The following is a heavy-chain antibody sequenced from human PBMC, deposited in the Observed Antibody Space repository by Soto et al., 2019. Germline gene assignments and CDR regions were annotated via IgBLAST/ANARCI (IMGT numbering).Heavy chain of an antibody. D-gene: IGHD1-26*01. CDR1: GGSIRSGQHY. J-gene: IGHJ5*02. CDR3: ARWDGRWFDP. CDR2: IFYSGST. Sequence: PSETLALTCTVSGGSIRSGQHYWNWIRQPPGKGLEWIGYIFYSGSTHYNPSLKSRVSVLVDTRKNQFSLKLNSVTAADTAVYYCARWDGRWFDPWGQGTLVTVSS. V-gene: IGHV4-30-4*08.